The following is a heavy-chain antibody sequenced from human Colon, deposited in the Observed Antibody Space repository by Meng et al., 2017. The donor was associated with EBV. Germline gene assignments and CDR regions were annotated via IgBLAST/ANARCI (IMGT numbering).Heavy chain of an antibody. CDR3: ASFDHIPRRNYFDY. D-gene: IGHD2-21*01. CDR1: GGSMSSGNYY. Sequence: PLQASGPGLVEPSQTLSLTCTVSGGSMSSGNYYWSWIRQPPGKGLEWIGYIHHSGSAYYNPSLKSRVSISVDTSKNQFSLNLNSMTAADTAVYYCASFDHIPRRNYFDYWGQGTLVTVSS. V-gene: IGHV4-30-4*01. J-gene: IGHJ4*02. CDR2: IHHSGSA.